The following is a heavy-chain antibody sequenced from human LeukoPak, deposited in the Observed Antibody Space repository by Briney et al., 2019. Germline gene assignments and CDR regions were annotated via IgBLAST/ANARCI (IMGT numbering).Heavy chain of an antibody. Sequence: PSETLSLTCTVSGGSISSSSYYWGWIRQPPGKGLEWIGSIYYSGSTFYNPSLKSRVTISVGTSKNQFSLKLSSVTAADTAVYYCARDRTGTYQEPFDSWGQGTLVTVSS. D-gene: IGHD1-1*01. J-gene: IGHJ4*02. CDR2: IYYSGST. CDR1: GGSISSSSYY. V-gene: IGHV4-39*07. CDR3: ARDRTGTYQEPFDS.